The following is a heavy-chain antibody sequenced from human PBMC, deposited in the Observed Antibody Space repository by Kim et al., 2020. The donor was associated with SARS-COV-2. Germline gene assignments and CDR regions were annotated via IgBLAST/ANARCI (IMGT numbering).Heavy chain of an antibody. CDR2: IHASGST. CDR3: ARQVAGTDRRFDY. CDR1: GGSFSSYR. Sequence: SETLSLICTVSGGSFSSYRWSWIRQSAGKGLEWIGRIHASGSTNYNPSLKSRLTMSVDASQHQMSLKLSSVTAADTAMYYCARQVAGTDRRFDYSGQGILVTVSS. V-gene: IGHV4-4*07. J-gene: IGHJ4*02. D-gene: IGHD6-19*01.